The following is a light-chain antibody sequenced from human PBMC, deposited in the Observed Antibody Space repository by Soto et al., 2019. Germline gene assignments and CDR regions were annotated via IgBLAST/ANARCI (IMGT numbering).Light chain of an antibody. V-gene: IGKV1-27*01. CDR1: QAIDQS. CDR2: AAS. Sequence: IQMTQSPSSLSASVGDRVTITCRASQAIDQSVAWYQRKPGQVPKLLIYAASTLHSGVPSRFSASGSGAHFTLTITDLQPEDVATYYCQEHNGDLPVAFGPGTTVDV. CDR3: QEHNGDLPVA. J-gene: IGKJ3*01.